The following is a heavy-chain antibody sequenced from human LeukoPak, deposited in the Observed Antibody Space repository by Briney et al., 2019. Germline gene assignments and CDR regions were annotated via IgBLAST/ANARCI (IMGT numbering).Heavy chain of an antibody. CDR3: ARGRGYTGSPVDY. CDR1: GFTFNNYW. Sequence: PGGSLRLSCAASGFTFNNYWMHWVRQAPRKGLGWVSRSNSDGSSTSYADSVKGRFTASRDNAKNTLYLQMNSLRAEDTAVFYCARGRGYTGSPVDYWGQGTLVTVSS. J-gene: IGHJ4*02. CDR2: SNSDGSST. V-gene: IGHV3-74*01. D-gene: IGHD1-26*01.